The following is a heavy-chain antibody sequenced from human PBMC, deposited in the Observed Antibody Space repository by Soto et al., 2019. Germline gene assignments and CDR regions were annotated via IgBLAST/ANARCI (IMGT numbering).Heavy chain of an antibody. D-gene: IGHD6-13*01. CDR1: GDILTNYY. J-gene: IGHJ4*02. Sequence: ASVDVSCTASGDILTNYYIHCVRQAPGQGLEWMAIINPLPTSGSTNYAQKFQGRVTVTRDTSTSTVYLELSSLRSDDTAVYYCARDLAAAAYRGQGTLVTVSS. CDR3: ARDLAAAAY. CDR2: INPLPTSGST. V-gene: IGHV1-46*01.